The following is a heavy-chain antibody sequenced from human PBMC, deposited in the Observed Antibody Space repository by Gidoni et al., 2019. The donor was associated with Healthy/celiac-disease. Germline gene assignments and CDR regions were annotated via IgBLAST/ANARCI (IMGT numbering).Heavy chain of an antibody. CDR2: ISGSGGST. CDR3: ASQPSYYYDSSGYSCY. Sequence: EVQLLESGGGLVQPGGSLRLSCAASGFTFSSYAMSWVRQAPGKGLEWFSAISGSGGSTYYADSVKGRFTISRDNSKNTLYLQMNSLRAEDTAVYYCASQPSYYYDSSGYSCYWGQGTLVTVSS. CDR1: GFTFSSYA. D-gene: IGHD3-22*01. J-gene: IGHJ4*02. V-gene: IGHV3-23*01.